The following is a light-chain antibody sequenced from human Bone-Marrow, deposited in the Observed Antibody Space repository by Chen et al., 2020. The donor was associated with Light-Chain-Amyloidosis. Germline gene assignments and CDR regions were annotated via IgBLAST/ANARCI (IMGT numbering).Light chain of an antibody. CDR2: RDT. V-gene: IGLV3-25*03. CDR3: QSADSSGTYEVI. CDR1: DFPTKY. J-gene: IGLJ2*01. Sequence: YELTLPPSLSVSPGQTPRTTCPGDDFPTKYAYWYQQKPGQAPVLVIHRDTERPSGISERCSGSSSGTTATLTISGVQAEDEADYHCQSADSSGTYEVIFGGGTKLTVL.